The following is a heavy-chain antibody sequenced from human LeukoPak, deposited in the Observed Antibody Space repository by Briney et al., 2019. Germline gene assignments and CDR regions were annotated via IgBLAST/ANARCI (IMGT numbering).Heavy chain of an antibody. CDR2: ISSSSSYI. V-gene: IGHV3-21*04. D-gene: IGHD3-3*01. CDR3: ARDERLLSFLK. J-gene: IGHJ4*02. CDR1: GFTFSSYT. Sequence: GGSLRLSCAASGFTFSSYTMNWVRQAPGKGLEWVSSISSSSSYIYYADSVKGRFTISRDNAKNSLYLQMNSLRAEDTAIYYCARDERLLSFLKWGQGTLVTVSS.